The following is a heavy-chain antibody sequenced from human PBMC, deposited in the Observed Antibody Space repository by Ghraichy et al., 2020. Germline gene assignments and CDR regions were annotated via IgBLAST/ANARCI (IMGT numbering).Heavy chain of an antibody. Sequence: GGSLRLSCAASGFTFSSYAMSWVRQAPGKGLEWVSAISGSGGSTYYADSVKGRFTISRDNSKNTLYLQMNSLRAEDTAVYYCAKDGVRYYDSSTYFDYWGQGTLVTVSS. V-gene: IGHV3-23*01. CDR1: GFTFSSYA. D-gene: IGHD3-22*01. CDR2: ISGSGGST. J-gene: IGHJ4*02. CDR3: AKDGVRYYDSSTYFDY.